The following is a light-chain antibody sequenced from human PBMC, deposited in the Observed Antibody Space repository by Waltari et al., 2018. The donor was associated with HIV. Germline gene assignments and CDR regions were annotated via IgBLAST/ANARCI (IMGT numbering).Light chain of an antibody. CDR1: QSVSSSY. V-gene: IGKV3-20*01. CDR2: GAS. CDR3: QHYGSSPIT. Sequence: EIVLTQSPGTLSLSPGERATLSCRANQSVSSSYLAWYQQKPGQAPRLLIYGASSRATGIPDRFSGSGSGTDVTLTISRLEPEDFAVYYCQHYGSSPITFGQGTRLEIK. J-gene: IGKJ5*01.